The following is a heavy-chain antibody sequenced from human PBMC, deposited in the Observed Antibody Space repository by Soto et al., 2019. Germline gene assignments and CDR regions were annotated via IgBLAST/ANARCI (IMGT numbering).Heavy chain of an antibody. J-gene: IGHJ3*02. CDR2: IYPGDSDT. V-gene: IGHV5-51*01. CDR3: ARPPSYYYDSRPYAFDI. Sequence: GESLKISCKGSGYSFTSYWIGWVRQMPGKGLEWMGIIYPGDSDTRYSPSFQGQVTISADKSISTAYLQWSSLKASDTAMYYCARPPSYYYDSRPYAFDIWGQGTVVTVSS. D-gene: IGHD3-22*01. CDR1: GYSFTSYW.